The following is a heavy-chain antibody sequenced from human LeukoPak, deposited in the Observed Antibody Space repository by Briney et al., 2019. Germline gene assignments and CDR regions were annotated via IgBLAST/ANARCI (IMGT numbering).Heavy chain of an antibody. Sequence: GALRLSCAASGFTFSSYGMHWVRQAPGKGLEWVAVISYDGSNKYYADSVKGRFTISRDNSKNTLYLQMNSLRAEDTAVYYCARGAQWPYWGQGTLVTVSS. V-gene: IGHV3-30*03. J-gene: IGHJ4*02. CDR3: ARGAQWPY. D-gene: IGHD6-19*01. CDR1: GFTFSSYG. CDR2: ISYDGSNK.